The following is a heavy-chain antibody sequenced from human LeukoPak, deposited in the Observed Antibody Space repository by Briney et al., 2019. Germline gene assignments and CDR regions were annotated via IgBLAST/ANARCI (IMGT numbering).Heavy chain of an antibody. Sequence: GGSLRLSCAASGFTFSNYWMSWVRQAPGKGLEWVANIKFDGSDKFYVDSVKGRFTISRDNAKNSVYLQMNSLRSEDTAFYHCARDRCSSTSCYNTPNWLDPWGQGTLVTVSS. CDR2: IKFDGSDK. V-gene: IGHV3-7*03. D-gene: IGHD2-2*02. CDR1: GFTFSNYW. CDR3: ARDRCSSTSCYNTPNWLDP. J-gene: IGHJ5*02.